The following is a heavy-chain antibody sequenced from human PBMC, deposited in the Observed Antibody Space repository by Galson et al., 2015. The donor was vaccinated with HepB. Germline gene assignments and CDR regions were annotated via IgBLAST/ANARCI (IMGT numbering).Heavy chain of an antibody. Sequence: SVKVSCKASGYSFINYVISWVRQAPGHGLEWMGWTSAYRGDTNYAQKFQGRVTMSTDTSTSTAYMELRSLRPDDAAVYFCARGDHLAFLAYCDWGQGTLVTVSS. J-gene: IGHJ4*02. CDR2: TSAYRGDT. V-gene: IGHV1-18*01. D-gene: IGHD2-21*01. CDR3: ARGDHLAFLAYCD. CDR1: GYSFINYV.